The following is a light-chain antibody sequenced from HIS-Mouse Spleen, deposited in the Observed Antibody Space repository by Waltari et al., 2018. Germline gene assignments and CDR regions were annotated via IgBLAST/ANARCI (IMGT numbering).Light chain of an antibody. J-gene: IGLJ3*02. CDR1: ALPKQY. CDR2: KDS. V-gene: IGLV3-25*03. Sequence: SYELTQPPSVSVSPGQTARITCSGDALPKQYAYWYQQKPGQAPVLVIYKDSERPSGIPERFSGSSSGTTVTLTISGVQAEDEADYYCQSAVSSGTGWVFGGGTKLTVL. CDR3: QSAVSSGTGWV.